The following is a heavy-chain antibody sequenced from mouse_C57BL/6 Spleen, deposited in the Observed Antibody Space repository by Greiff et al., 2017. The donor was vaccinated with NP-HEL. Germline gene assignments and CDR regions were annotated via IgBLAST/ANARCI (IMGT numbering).Heavy chain of an antibody. D-gene: IGHD2-2*01. Sequence: EVKLMESGGGLVKPGGSLKLSCAASGFTFSDYGMHWVRQAPEKGLEWVAYLSSGSSTIYYAATVQGRFTISRHNAKNTLFLQRTSLRSEDTAMYYCARHGCDAMDYWGQGTSVTVSS. CDR3: ARHGCDAMDY. CDR1: GFTFSDYG. CDR2: LSSGSSTI. V-gene: IGHV5-17*01. J-gene: IGHJ4*01.